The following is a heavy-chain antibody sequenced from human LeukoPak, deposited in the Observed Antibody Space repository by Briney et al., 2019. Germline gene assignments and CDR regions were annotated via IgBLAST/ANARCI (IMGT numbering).Heavy chain of an antibody. Sequence: GGSLRLSCAASGFTFSSYALPWARQAPGKGLEWVSGISGSGGSTYHEDSVKGRFTISRDNSKNTLYLQLNSLSAEDTGVYYCAKSYDYGSGSYLDYWGQGTLVTVSS. J-gene: IGHJ4*02. CDR3: AKSYDYGSGSYLDY. CDR1: GFTFSSYA. CDR2: ISGSGGST. V-gene: IGHV3-23*01. D-gene: IGHD3-10*01.